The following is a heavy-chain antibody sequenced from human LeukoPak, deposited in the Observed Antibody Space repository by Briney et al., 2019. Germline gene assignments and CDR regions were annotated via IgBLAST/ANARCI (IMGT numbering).Heavy chain of an antibody. CDR2: ISGSGGST. Sequence: RTGGSLRLSCAASGFTFSSYAMSWVRQAPGKGLEWVSAISGSGGSTYYADSVKGRFTISRDNSKNTLYLQMNSLRAEDTAVHYCAKEKENYYDSSGDYWGQGTLVTVFS. CDR1: GFTFSSYA. CDR3: AKEKENYYDSSGDY. V-gene: IGHV3-23*01. D-gene: IGHD3-22*01. J-gene: IGHJ4*02.